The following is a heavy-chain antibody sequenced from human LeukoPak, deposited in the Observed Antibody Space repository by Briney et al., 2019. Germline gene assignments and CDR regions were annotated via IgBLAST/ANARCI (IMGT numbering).Heavy chain of an antibody. J-gene: IGHJ3*02. D-gene: IGHD5-24*01. CDR1: GYTFTSYA. Sequence: ASVKVSCKASGYTFTSYAMHWVRQAPGQRLEWMGWINAGNGNTKYSQEFQGRVTMTRDMSTSTVYMELSSLRSEDTAVYYCARDHSVGRDGSFDIWGQGTMVTVSS. V-gene: IGHV1-3*03. CDR2: INAGNGNT. CDR3: ARDHSVGRDGSFDI.